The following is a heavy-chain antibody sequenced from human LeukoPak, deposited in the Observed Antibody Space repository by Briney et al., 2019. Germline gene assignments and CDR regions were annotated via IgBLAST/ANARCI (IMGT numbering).Heavy chain of an antibody. J-gene: IGHJ4*02. CDR1: GSTFSIYA. D-gene: IGHD3-22*01. V-gene: IGHV3-23*01. CDR3: AKRSYYYDSSGPSDY. CDR2: ISGSGGST. Sequence: GGSLRLSCAASGSTFSIYAMSWVRQAPGKGLEWVSAISGSGGSTYYADSVKGRFTISRDNSNNTLYLQMNSLRAEDTAVYYCAKRSYYYDSSGPSDYWGQGTLVTVSS.